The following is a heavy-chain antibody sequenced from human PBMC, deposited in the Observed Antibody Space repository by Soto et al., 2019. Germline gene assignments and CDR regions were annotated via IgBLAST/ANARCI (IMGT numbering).Heavy chain of an antibody. CDR1: GLTFSSYA. D-gene: IGHD2-8*01. CDR2: ITGNGARK. V-gene: IGHV3-23*01. Sequence: GGSLRLSCAASGLTFSSYAMTWVRQAPGKGLEWVSHITGNGARKFYADSVKGRFIVSRDNSKNTLYLQMNSLRPEDTAIYYCAKDRRGNNGDYWGQGTMVTVSS. J-gene: IGHJ4*02. CDR3: AKDRRGNNGDY.